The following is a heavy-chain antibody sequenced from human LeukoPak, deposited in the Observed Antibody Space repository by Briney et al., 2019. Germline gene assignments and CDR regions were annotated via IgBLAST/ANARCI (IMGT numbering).Heavy chain of an antibody. CDR2: ISSGGNT. CDR1: GFTVSSND. D-gene: IGHD4-11*01. Sequence: GGSLRLSCAASGFTVSSNDMSGVRQAPGKGLEWVSVISSGGNTFYADSVKGRFTISRDSSKNTLYLQMNSLRAEDTAVYYCASDSNLDYWGQGTLLTVSS. CDR3: ASDSNLDY. V-gene: IGHV3-53*01. J-gene: IGHJ4*02.